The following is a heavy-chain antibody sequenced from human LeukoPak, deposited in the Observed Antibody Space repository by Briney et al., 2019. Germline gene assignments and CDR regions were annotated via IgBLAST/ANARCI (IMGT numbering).Heavy chain of an antibody. CDR3: ARDRSSGWPAGPCQP. CDR1: GYIFVTSD. J-gene: IGHJ5*02. CDR2: MNPLSGNT. D-gene: IGHD6-19*01. V-gene: IGHV1-8*01. Sequence: AASVNVSWKASGYIFVTSDINWVRQVAGQGLEWLGWMNPLSGNTGYAQKFQGRVFMTRHTSIGTAYRELRSLRSDDTAVYYCARDRSSGWPAGPCQPWAQGTLVTVSS.